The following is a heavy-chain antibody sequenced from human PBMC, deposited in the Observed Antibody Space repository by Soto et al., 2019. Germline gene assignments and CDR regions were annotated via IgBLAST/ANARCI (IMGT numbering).Heavy chain of an antibody. D-gene: IGHD3-10*01. CDR2: INQSGTT. CDR1: GGSFREYY. CDR3: ARDIITVIGGEIYYYFGMDV. Sequence: LSLTCAVNGGSFREYYWSWLRQPPVKGLEWIGEINQSGTTHYNPSLKRRINISIDTSKNQFSLNLTSVTAADTATYYCARDIITVIGGEIYYYFGMDVWGQGTTVTVYS. J-gene: IGHJ6*02. V-gene: IGHV4-34*01.